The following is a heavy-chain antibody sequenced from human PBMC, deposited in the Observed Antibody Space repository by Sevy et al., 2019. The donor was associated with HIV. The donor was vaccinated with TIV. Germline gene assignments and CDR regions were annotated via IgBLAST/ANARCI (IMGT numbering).Heavy chain of an antibody. CDR1: GFTFSNYW. Sequence: GGSLRLSCAASGFTFSNYWMSWVRQAPGKGLEWVASIKQDGSEKYYVDSVKGRFTSSRDNAKNSLFVQMNSLRAEDTAMYFCARSVRAAGTFDPWGQGTLVTVSS. D-gene: IGHD6-13*01. CDR2: IKQDGSEK. J-gene: IGHJ5*02. V-gene: IGHV3-7*01. CDR3: ARSVRAAGTFDP.